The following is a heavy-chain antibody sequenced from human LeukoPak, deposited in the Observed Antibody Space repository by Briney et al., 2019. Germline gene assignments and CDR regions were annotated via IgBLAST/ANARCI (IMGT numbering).Heavy chain of an antibody. CDR3: ARGRDYDFWSGYPYQLKFDY. CDR2: INHSGST. Sequence: SETLSLTCAVYGGSFSGYYWSWIRQPPGKRLEWIGEINHSGSTNYNPSLKSRVTISVDTSKNQFSLKLSSVTAADTAVYYCARGRDYDFWSGYPYQLKFDYWGQGTLVTVSS. J-gene: IGHJ4*02. CDR1: GGSFSGYY. V-gene: IGHV4-34*01. D-gene: IGHD3-3*01.